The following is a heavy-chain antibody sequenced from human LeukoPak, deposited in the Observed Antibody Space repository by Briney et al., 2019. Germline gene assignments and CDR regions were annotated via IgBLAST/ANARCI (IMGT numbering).Heavy chain of an antibody. D-gene: IGHD6-13*01. J-gene: IGHJ4*02. Sequence: SETLSLTCAVYGGSLSDYYWSWIRQSPGKGLEWIGEISHRGRTYYNLSLKSRVTISVDTSKNQFSLRLISVTAADTAVYYCTRGPPLYISSWLARYYFDYWGQGTLVTVSS. CDR1: GGSLSDYY. CDR3: TRGPPLYISSWLARYYFDY. CDR2: ISHRGRT. V-gene: IGHV4-34*01.